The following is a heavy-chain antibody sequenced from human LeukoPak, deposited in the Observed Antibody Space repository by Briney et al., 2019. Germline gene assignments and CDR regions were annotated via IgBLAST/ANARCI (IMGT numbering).Heavy chain of an antibody. V-gene: IGHV3-74*01. D-gene: IGHD6-19*01. J-gene: IGHJ4*02. CDR3: AGGGSGWYSEY. Sequence: GGSLRLSCAASGFTFSNYWMHWVHQAPGKGLVWVSRINTDGSSTNYADSVKGRFTISRDNAKNTLYLQMNSLRAEDTAVYYCAGGGSGWYSEYWGQGTLVTVSS. CDR2: INTDGSST. CDR1: GFTFSNYW.